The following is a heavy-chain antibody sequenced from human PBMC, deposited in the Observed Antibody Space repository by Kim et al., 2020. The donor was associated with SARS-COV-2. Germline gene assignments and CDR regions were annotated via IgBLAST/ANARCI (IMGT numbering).Heavy chain of an antibody. CDR1: GYTFTGYY. J-gene: IGHJ3*02. V-gene: IGHV1-2*05. Sequence: ASVKVSCKASGYTFTGYYMHWVRQAPGQGLEWMGRINPNSGGTNYAQKFQGRVTMTRDTSISTAYMELSRLRSDDTVVYYCARTPMYYYDSSGYPRDDAFDIWGQGTMVTVSS. CDR2: INPNSGGT. D-gene: IGHD3-22*01. CDR3: ARTPMYYYDSSGYPRDDAFDI.